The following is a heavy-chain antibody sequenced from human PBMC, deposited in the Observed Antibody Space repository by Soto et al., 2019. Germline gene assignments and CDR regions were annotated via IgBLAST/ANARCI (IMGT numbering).Heavy chain of an antibody. CDR3: ARDSQYSTSWQRFDS. CDR1: GYTFTNYA. D-gene: IGHD6-13*01. J-gene: IGHJ4*02. Sequence: ASVKVSCKAAGYTFTNYAISWVRQAPGRGLEWMGWVNTYNGNPNYAQIFQGRVTMTTDTSTGTAYMELRSLKSDDSAIYYCARDSQYSTSWQRFDSWGQGTLLTVSS. CDR2: VNTYNGNP. V-gene: IGHV1-18*01.